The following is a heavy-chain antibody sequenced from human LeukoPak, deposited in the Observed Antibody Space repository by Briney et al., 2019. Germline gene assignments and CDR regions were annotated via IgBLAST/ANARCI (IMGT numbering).Heavy chain of an antibody. Sequence: AQTLSLTCSVSGVSITSGSYYWGWVRQSAGKGLEWIGRVHSSGDIYHNSAFRSRAAVSGNASKNQFSLQLNSVTAADTAVYYCARGASPKDAVFFDYWGQGALITVSS. CDR2: VHSSGDI. CDR1: GVSITSGSYY. D-gene: IGHD3-16*01. V-gene: IGHV4-61*02. CDR3: ARGASPKDAVFFDY. J-gene: IGHJ4*02.